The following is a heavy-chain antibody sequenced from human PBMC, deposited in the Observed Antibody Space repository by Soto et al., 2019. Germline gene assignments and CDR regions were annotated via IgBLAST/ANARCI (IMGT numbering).Heavy chain of an antibody. Sequence: SETLSLTCTVSGGSISRGDYYWSWIRQPPGKGLEWIGYIYYSGTTYYNPSLKSRLTISVDTSKNQFSLKLSSVSAADTAVYFCARDLNDTSGFYYDSWGQGALVTVSS. D-gene: IGHD3-22*01. V-gene: IGHV4-30-4*01. J-gene: IGHJ5*01. CDR2: IYYSGTT. CDR1: GGSISRGDYY. CDR3: ARDLNDTSGFYYDS.